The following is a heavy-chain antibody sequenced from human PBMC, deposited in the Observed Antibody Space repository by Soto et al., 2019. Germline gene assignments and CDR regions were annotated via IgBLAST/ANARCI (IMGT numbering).Heavy chain of an antibody. CDR2: RNPNSGNT. CDR3: ATSTNDYGDRH. D-gene: IGHD4-17*01. J-gene: IGHJ4*02. CDR1: GYTFTSYD. V-gene: IGHV1-8*01. Sequence: QVQLVQSGAEVKKPGASVKVSCKASGYTFTSYDINWVRQATGQGLEWMGWRNPNSGNTGYAQKFPGRATMTRNTSISTAYMELSSLRSEDTAVYYCATSTNDYGDRHWGQGTLVTVSS.